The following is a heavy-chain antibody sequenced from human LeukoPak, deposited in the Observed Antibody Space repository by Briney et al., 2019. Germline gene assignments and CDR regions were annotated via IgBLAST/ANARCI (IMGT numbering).Heavy chain of an antibody. V-gene: IGHV3-74*01. CDR1: GFDFSSNW. J-gene: IGHJ4*02. CDR3: ARASTVTTCLWD. D-gene: IGHD4-17*01. CDR2: IKGDGIST. Sequence: GGSLRLSCAASGFDFSSNWMHWVRHAPGQGLVWVSRIKGDGISTNYADSVKGRFTISRDIAKNTLYLQMNSLRAEDTGVYYCARASTVTTCLWDWGQGTLVTVSS.